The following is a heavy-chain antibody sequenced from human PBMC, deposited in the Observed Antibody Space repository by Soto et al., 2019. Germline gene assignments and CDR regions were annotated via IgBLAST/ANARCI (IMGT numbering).Heavy chain of an antibody. CDR2: ISYDGSNK. V-gene: IGHV3-30-3*01. CDR1: GFTFSGYA. Sequence: QVQLVESGGGVVQPGRSLRLSCAASGFTFSGYAMHRVRQAPGKGLEWVAVISYDGSNKYYADSVKGRFTISRDNSKNTLYLQMNSLRAEDTAVYYCAREGLVPAATPWFDYWGQGTLVTVSS. D-gene: IGHD2-2*02. J-gene: IGHJ4*02. CDR3: AREGLVPAATPWFDY.